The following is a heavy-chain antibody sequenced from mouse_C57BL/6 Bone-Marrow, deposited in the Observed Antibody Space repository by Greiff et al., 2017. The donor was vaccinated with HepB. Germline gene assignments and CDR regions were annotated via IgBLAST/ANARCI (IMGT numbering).Heavy chain of an antibody. D-gene: IGHD1-1*01. CDR1: GFSFNTYA. Sequence: EVQVVESGGGLVQPKGSLKLSCAASGFSFNTYAMNWVRQAPGKGLEWVARIRSKSNNYATYYADSVKDRFTISRDDSESMLYLQMNNLKTEDTAMYYCVRRGYGSQFAYWGQGTLVTVSA. CDR3: VRRGYGSQFAY. CDR2: IRSKSNNYAT. J-gene: IGHJ3*01. V-gene: IGHV10-1*01.